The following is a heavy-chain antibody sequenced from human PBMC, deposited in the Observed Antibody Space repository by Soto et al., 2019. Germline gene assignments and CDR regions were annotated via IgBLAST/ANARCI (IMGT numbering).Heavy chain of an antibody. CDR2: ISYDGNNK. CDR3: ARAGCDGGRCYTLVGLRYGMDV. Sequence: QVQLVESGGGVVQPGRSLRLSCAASGFILSTYAMYWVRQAPGKGLEWVAVISYDGNNKYYADSVKGRFTISRDNSKNTPYLQMNSLRAEDTAAYYCARAGCDGGRCYTLVGLRYGMDVWGQGTTVTVSS. CDR1: GFILSTYA. D-gene: IGHD2-15*01. J-gene: IGHJ6*02. V-gene: IGHV3-30-3*01.